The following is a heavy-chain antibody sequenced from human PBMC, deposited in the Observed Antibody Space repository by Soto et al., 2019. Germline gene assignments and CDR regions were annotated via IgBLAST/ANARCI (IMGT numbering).Heavy chain of an antibody. Sequence: ASVKVSCKASGYTFTSYGISWVRQAPGQGLEWMGWISAYNGNTNYAQKLQGRVTMTTDTSTSTAYMELRSLRSDDTAVYYCALLGGSYDAPPFEYWGQGILVTVSS. V-gene: IGHV1-18*01. J-gene: IGHJ4*02. CDR2: ISAYNGNT. CDR1: GYTFTSYG. CDR3: ALLGGSYDAPPFEY. D-gene: IGHD1-26*01.